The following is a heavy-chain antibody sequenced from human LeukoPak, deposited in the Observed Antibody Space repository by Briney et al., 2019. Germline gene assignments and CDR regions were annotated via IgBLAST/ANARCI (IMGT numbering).Heavy chain of an antibody. CDR3: ARAYCSSTSCYSPYYGMDA. CDR1: GFTFSSYS. D-gene: IGHD2-2*02. J-gene: IGHJ6*02. CDR2: ISSSSSYI. V-gene: IGHV3-21*01. Sequence: GGSLRLSCAASGFTFSSYSMNWVRQAPGKGLKWVSSISSSSSYIYYADSVKGRFTISRDNAKNSLYLQMNSLRAEDTAVYYCARAYCSSTSCYSPYYGMDAWGQGTTVTVSS.